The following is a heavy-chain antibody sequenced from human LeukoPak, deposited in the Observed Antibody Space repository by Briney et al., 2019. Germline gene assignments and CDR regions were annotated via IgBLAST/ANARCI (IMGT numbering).Heavy chain of an antibody. CDR2: ISGSGGST. CDR1: GFTFGDYA. CDR3: ASLSGGVDY. J-gene: IGHJ4*02. Sequence: GGSLRLSCSASGFTFGDYAMSWVRQAPGKGLEWVSAISGSGGSTYYADSAKGRFTISRDNSKNTLYLQMNSLRAEDTAVYYCASLSGGVDYWGQGTLVTVSS. V-gene: IGHV3-23*01. D-gene: IGHD2-15*01.